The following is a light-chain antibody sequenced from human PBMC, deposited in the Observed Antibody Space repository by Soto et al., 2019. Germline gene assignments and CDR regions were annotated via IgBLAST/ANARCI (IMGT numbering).Light chain of an antibody. CDR3: QQYGGLPRT. V-gene: IGKV3-20*01. J-gene: IGKJ1*01. Sequence: EIVLTQSPGTVSLSPGERATLSCRASQSVSSNYLAWYQQKPGQAPRLLIYGASSRATGIPDRFSGSGSGTDFTLAISRLEPEHLAVYYCQQYGGLPRTFGQGTKVEIK. CDR1: QSVSSNY. CDR2: GAS.